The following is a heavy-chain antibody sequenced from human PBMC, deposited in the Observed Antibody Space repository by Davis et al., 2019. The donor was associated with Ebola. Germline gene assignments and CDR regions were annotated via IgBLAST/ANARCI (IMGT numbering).Heavy chain of an antibody. J-gene: IGHJ6*03. CDR3: ARTSSWTGFFNRLYYYYMDV. CDR2: IYSSGNP. D-gene: IGHD3/OR15-3a*01. Sequence: PSETLSLTCTVSGDSINNYYWSWIRQPPGGGLEWIGYIYSSGNPNYNPSLKSRITISVDRAKKQFSLRLTSLTAADTAVYYCARTSSWTGFFNRLYYYYMDVWGKGTTVTVSS. V-gene: IGHV4-59*01. CDR1: GDSINNYY.